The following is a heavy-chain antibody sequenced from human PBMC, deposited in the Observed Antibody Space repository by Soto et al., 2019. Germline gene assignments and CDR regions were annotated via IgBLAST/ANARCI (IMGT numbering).Heavy chain of an antibody. V-gene: IGHV4-30-2*01. CDR2: IYHSGST. Sequence: QLQLQESGSGLVKPSQTLSLTCAVSGGSISSGGYSWSWIRQPPGKGLEWIGYIYHSGSTYYNPSLKSRVTISVDRSKNQFSLKLSSVTAADTAVYYCAREMNSGYYYGWFDPWGQGTLVTVSS. D-gene: IGHD3-22*01. CDR3: AREMNSGYYYGWFDP. CDR1: GGSISSGGYS. J-gene: IGHJ5*02.